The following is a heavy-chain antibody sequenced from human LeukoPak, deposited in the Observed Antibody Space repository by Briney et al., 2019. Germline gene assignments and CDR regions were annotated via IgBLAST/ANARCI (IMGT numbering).Heavy chain of an antibody. J-gene: IGHJ4*02. Sequence: SETLSLTCTVSGGSISSSSYYWGWIRQPPGKGLEWIGSIYYSGSTYYNPSLKSRVTISVDTSKNQFSLKLSSVTAADTAVYYCARLLHRITGRDTFDYWGQGTLVTVSS. V-gene: IGHV4-39*07. CDR1: GGSISSSSYY. CDR3: ARLLHRITGRDTFDY. D-gene: IGHD1-20*01. CDR2: IYYSGST.